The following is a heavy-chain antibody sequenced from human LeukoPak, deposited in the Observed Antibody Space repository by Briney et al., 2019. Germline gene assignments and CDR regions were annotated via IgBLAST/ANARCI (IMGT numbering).Heavy chain of an antibody. V-gene: IGHV4-4*09. CDR3: ARSYSSSSFWFDP. D-gene: IGHD6-6*01. CDR1: GGSISSYY. Sequence: ETLSLTCTVSGGSISSYYWSWTRQPPGKGLEWIGYIYTSGSTNYNPSLKSRVTISVDTSKNQFSLKLSSVTAADTAVYYCARSYSSSSFWFDPWGQGTLVTVSS. CDR2: IYTSGST. J-gene: IGHJ5*02.